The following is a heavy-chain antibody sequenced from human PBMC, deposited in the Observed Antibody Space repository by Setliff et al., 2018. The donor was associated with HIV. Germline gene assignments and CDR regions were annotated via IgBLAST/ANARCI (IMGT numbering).Heavy chain of an antibody. CDR3: ARSVPRYCSGGSCYPPLFDY. V-gene: IGHV4-4*07. J-gene: IGHJ4*02. D-gene: IGHD2-15*01. CDR2: IFASGST. CDR1: GGSISTYY. Sequence: PSETLSLTCTVSGGSISTYYLTWIRQPAGKGLEWIGRIFASGSTNYNPSLKSRVTMSVDTSKNQFSLKLSSVTAADTAVYYCARSVPRYCSGGSCYPPLFDYWGQGTLVTVSS.